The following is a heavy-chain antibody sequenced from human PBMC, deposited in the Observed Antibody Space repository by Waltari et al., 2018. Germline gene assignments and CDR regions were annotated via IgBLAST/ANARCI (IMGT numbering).Heavy chain of an antibody. V-gene: IGHV4-30-4*08. CDR3: ARDSYYYGSGSQGFDY. CDR1: GGPISSGDYY. CDR2: IYYSGST. J-gene: IGHJ4*02. Sequence: QVQLQESGPGLVKPSQTLSLTCTVSGGPISSGDYYWSWIRQPPGKGLEWIGYIYYSGSTYYNPSLKSRVTISVDTSKNQFSLKLSSVTAADTAVYYCARDSYYYGSGSQGFDYWGQGTLVTVSS. D-gene: IGHD3-10*01.